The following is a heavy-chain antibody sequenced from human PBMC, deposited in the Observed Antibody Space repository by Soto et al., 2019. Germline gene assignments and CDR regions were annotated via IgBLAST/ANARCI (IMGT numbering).Heavy chain of an antibody. CDR1: GGSISRYY. V-gene: IGHV4-59*01. D-gene: IGHD1-26*01. CDR3: AKGLGYFDS. Sequence: SETLSLTCTVSGGSISRYYWTWIRQPPGKGLEWIGYIYYSGSSNYNASLKSRLTMSVDTSKNQFALKLSSVTAADTAVYYCAKGLGYFDSWGQGVLVTVSS. CDR2: IYYSGSS. J-gene: IGHJ4*02.